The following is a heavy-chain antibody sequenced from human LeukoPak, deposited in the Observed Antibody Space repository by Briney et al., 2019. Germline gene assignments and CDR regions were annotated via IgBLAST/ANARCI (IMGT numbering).Heavy chain of an antibody. D-gene: IGHD4-23*01. CDR1: EFAFSTYN. Sequence: GGSLRLSCAASEFAFSTYNMNWVRQAPGKGLEWVSYISTGSSTTYYADSVKGRFTISRDNVENSLYLQMNSLRDEDTAVYYCARVAAGYSVNYFDYWGQRTLVTVSS. CDR2: ISTGSSTT. J-gene: IGHJ4*02. CDR3: ARVAAGYSVNYFDY. V-gene: IGHV3-48*02.